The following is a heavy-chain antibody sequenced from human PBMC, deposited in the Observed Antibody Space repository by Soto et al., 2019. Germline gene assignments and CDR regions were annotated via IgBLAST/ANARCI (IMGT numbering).Heavy chain of an antibody. V-gene: IGHV4-34*01. CDR3: ATVRRYGSGSYWDSIEYYFDY. J-gene: IGHJ4*02. CDR2: INHSGST. CDR1: GGSFSGYY. D-gene: IGHD3-10*01. Sequence: PSETLSLTCAVYGGSFSGYYWSWIRQSPGKGLEWIGYINHSGSTNYNPSLKSRVTISVDTSKNQFSLKLSSVTAADTAVYYCATVRRYGSGSYWDSIEYYFDYWGQGTLVTSPQ.